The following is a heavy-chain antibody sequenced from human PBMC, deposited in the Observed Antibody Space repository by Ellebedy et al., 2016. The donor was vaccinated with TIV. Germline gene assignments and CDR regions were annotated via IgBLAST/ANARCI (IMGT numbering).Heavy chain of an antibody. D-gene: IGHD4-23*01. J-gene: IGHJ2*01. CDR3: ARGLDHVGNSWYFDL. Sequence: SETLSLTXTVSGASISSNNWWSWIRQSPGKGLEWIGEVYLSGGTNYNPSLKSRVTMSVDKSNNHFSLKLSSVTAADTAVYYCARGLDHVGNSWYFDLWGRGTLVTVSS. CDR1: GASISSNNW. CDR2: VYLSGGT. V-gene: IGHV4-4*02.